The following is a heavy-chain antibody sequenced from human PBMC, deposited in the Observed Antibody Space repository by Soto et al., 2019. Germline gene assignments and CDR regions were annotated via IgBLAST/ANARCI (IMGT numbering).Heavy chain of an antibody. V-gene: IGHV3-53*04. CDR1: GFTVSSNY. CDR2: IYSGGST. J-gene: IGHJ3*02. D-gene: IGHD6-13*01. CDR3: ARFWVGIAAAGRGAFDI. Sequence: ESGGGLVQPGGSLRLSCAASGFTVSSNYMSWVRQAPGKGLEWVSVIYSGGSTYYADSVKGRFTISRHNSKNTLYLQMNSLRAEDTAVYYCARFWVGIAAAGRGAFDIWGQGTMVTVSS.